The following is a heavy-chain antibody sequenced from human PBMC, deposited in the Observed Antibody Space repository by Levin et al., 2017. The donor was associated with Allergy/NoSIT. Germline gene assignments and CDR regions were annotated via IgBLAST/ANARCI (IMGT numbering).Heavy chain of an antibody. CDR1: GGTFSSYA. V-gene: IGHV1-69*13. CDR3: ARDLVGFSGSYLWDAFDI. D-gene: IGHD1-26*01. Sequence: SVKVSCKASGGTFSSYAISWVRQAPGQGLEWMGGIIPIFGTANYAQKFQGRVTITADESTSTAYMELSSLRSEDTAVYYCARDLVGFSGSYLWDAFDIWGQGTMVTVSS. CDR2: IIPIFGTA. J-gene: IGHJ3*02.